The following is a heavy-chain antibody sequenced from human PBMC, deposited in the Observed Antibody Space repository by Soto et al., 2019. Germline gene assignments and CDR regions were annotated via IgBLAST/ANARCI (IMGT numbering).Heavy chain of an antibody. D-gene: IGHD3-3*01. CDR2: INPNSGGT. V-gene: IGHV1-2*04. Sequence: ASVKVSCKASGYTFTGYYMHWVRQAPGQGLEWMGWINPNSGGTNYAQKFQGWVTMTRDTSISTAYMELSRLRSDDTAVYYCARERDYDFWSGPYYYYYGMDVRGQGTTVTVSS. CDR3: ARERDYDFWSGPYYYYYGMDV. J-gene: IGHJ6*02. CDR1: GYTFTGYY.